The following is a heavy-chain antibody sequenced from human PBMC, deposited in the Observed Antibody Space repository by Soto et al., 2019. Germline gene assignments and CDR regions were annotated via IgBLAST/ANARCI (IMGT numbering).Heavy chain of an antibody. CDR3: AKVFNSTYSHYSPFDL. CDR2: ISGSGSYT. Sequence: PGGSLRLSCAASGFTFNDYGMSWVRQAPGKGLEWVSSISGSGSYTYYADFAKGRLTVSRDNSNNMLFLQMNGLRAEDTAIYYFAKVFNSTYSHYSPFDLWGERSLVIVTS. D-gene: IGHD2-15*01. CDR1: GFTFNDYG. V-gene: IGHV3-23*01. J-gene: IGHJ4*02.